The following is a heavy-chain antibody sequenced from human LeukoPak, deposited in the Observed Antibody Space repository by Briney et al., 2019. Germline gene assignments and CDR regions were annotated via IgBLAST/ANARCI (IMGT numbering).Heavy chain of an antibody. Sequence: ASETLSLTCSVSGGSISTYYWSWIRQPPGKGLEWIGYIYYSGRTNYNPSLKSRVTILVDTSRNQFSLKLNSVTAADTAVYYCARDASPITMIRGSRFDPWGQGTLVTVSS. J-gene: IGHJ5*02. CDR1: GGSISTYY. D-gene: IGHD3-10*01. CDR3: ARDASPITMIRGSRFDP. V-gene: IGHV4-59*01. CDR2: IYYSGRT.